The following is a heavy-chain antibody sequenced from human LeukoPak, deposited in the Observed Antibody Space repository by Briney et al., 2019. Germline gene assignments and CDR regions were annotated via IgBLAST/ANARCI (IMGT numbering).Heavy chain of an antibody. CDR1: GDSISTSNSY. CDR3: AREGGYSYGDAPLHFDY. J-gene: IGHJ4*02. Sequence: SETLSLTCTVSGDSISTSNSYWGWIRQPPWKGLEWIGRIHTSGSTNYNPSLKSRVTISVDTSKNQFSLKVTSVTAADTAVYYCAREGGYSYGDAPLHFDYWGQGTLVTVSS. D-gene: IGHD5-18*01. CDR2: IHTSGST. V-gene: IGHV4-61*02.